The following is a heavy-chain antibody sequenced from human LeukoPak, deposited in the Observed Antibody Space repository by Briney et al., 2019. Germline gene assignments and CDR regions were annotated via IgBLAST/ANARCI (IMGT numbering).Heavy chain of an antibody. V-gene: IGHV3-21*01. Sequence: GGSLGLSCAASGFTFSSYSMNWVRQAPGKGLEWVSSISSSSSYIYYADSVKGRFTISRDNAKNSLYLQMNSLRAEDTAVYYCARDFWGATSNYYMDVWGKGTTVTVSS. J-gene: IGHJ6*03. CDR1: GFTFSSYS. CDR3: ARDFWGATSNYYMDV. D-gene: IGHD1-26*01. CDR2: ISSSSSYI.